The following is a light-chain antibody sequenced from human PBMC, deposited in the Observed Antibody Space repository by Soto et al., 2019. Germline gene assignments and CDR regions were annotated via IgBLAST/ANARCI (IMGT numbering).Light chain of an antibody. V-gene: IGKV1-9*01. J-gene: IGKJ1*01. Sequence: DIQLTQSPSFLSASVGDRVTITCRASQGINIFLAWYQQKPGKAPELLIYAASTLQSGVPSRFSGSGSGTDFTLTISCLQSEDFATYYCQQYYSFPPTFGQGTKVDIK. CDR1: QGINIF. CDR2: AAS. CDR3: QQYYSFPPT.